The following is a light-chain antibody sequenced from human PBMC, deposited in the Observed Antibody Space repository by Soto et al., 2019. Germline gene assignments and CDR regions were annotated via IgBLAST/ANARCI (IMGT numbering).Light chain of an antibody. CDR3: QQYNGYPYT. Sequence: DIQMTQSPLTLSASVGDRVTITCRASQSISSWLAWYQQKPGKAPKLLIYKASSLQSGVPSRFSGSGSGTEFTLTISSLQPDDFATYYCQQYNGYPYTFGQGTKLEIK. CDR2: KAS. V-gene: IGKV1-5*03. CDR1: QSISSW. J-gene: IGKJ2*01.